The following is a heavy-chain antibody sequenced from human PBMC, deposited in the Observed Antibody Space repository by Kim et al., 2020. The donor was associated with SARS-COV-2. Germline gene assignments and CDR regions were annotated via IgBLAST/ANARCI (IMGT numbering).Heavy chain of an antibody. CDR3: ASHQGSYNWFDP. V-gene: IGHV4-39*01. CDR1: GGSISSGNYY. J-gene: IGHJ5*02. Sequence: SETLSLTCTVSGGSISSGNYYWDWIRQSPGRGLEWIGNVYHSGIIYYNPSLKSRVTMSVDTSKNQFFLKLSSVTAADTAVYFCASHQGSYNWFDPWGQGSLVTVSS. CDR2: VYHSGII.